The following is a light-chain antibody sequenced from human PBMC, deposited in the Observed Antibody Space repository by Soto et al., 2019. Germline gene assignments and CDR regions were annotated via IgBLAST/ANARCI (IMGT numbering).Light chain of an antibody. V-gene: IGLV1-44*01. CDR2: IDH. CDR3: ATWDDDLSAAV. CDR1: SSNIEGNT. J-gene: IGLJ7*01. Sequence: QSALTQPPSLSGTPGQSVTISCSGSSSNIEGNTVHWYQHLPGPAPKLLIYIDHNRPSGIPDRFSGSKSGTSASLAISGLQSEDEADYYCATWDDDLSAAVFGGGTQLTVL.